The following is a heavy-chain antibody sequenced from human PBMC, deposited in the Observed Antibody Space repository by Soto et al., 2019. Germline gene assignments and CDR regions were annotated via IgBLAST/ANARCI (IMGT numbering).Heavy chain of an antibody. CDR3: AKESPSLGWQESVAFDY. J-gene: IGHJ4*02. D-gene: IGHD5-12*01. V-gene: IGHV3-23*01. Sequence: GGSLRLSCAASGFTFSSYAMSWVRQAPGKGLEWVSAISGSGGSTYYADSVKGRFTISRDNSKNTLYLQMNSLRAEDTAVYYCAKESPSLGWQESVAFDYWGQGTLVTVSS. CDR2: ISGSGGST. CDR1: GFTFSSYA.